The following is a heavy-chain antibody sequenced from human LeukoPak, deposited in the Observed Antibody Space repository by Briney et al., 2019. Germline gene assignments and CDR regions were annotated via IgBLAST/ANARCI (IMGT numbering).Heavy chain of an antibody. Sequence: GGSLRLSCAASGFTFSSYWMTWVRQAPGKGLEWVSLISGDGGSTYYADSVKGRFTISRDNSKNSLYLQMNSLRTEDTALYYCAKSRGYDILTGHYYYYYYGMDVWGQGTTVTVSS. D-gene: IGHD3-9*01. V-gene: IGHV3-43*02. CDR1: GFTFSSYW. J-gene: IGHJ6*02. CDR3: AKSRGYDILTGHYYYYYYGMDV. CDR2: ISGDGGST.